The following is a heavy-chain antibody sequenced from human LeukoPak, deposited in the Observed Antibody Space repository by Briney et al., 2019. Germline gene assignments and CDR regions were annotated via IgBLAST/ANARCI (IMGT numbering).Heavy chain of an antibody. J-gene: IGHJ6*02. CDR2: IFYSGST. CDR1: GGSFSDKY. D-gene: IGHD2-2*01. V-gene: IGHV4-34*01. Sequence: PSETLSLTCGVYGGSFSDKYWSWIRQSPGKGLEWIGYIFYSGSTNYNPSLKSRVSISVDTSKNQFSLKLSSVTAADTAVYYCARGLYCSSTSCYRYYYGMDVWGQGTTVTVSS. CDR3: ARGLYCSSTSCYRYYYGMDV.